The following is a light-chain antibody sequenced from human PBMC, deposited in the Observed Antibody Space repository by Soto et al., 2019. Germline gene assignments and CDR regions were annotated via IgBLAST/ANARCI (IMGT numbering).Light chain of an antibody. V-gene: IGKV3-15*01. CDR1: RSVRGN. CDR3: QQYNNWPSVT. Sequence: EIMMTQSPATLSVSPGERATLYCRASRSVRGNLAWYQQKPGQAPRLLIYGASTRATGIPARFSGSGSGTEFTLTISSLQSEDFAIYYCQQYNNWPSVTFGQGTRLEIK. J-gene: IGKJ5*01. CDR2: GAS.